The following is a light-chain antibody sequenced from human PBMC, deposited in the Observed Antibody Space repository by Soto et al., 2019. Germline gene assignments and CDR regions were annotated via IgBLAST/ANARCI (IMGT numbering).Light chain of an antibody. J-gene: IGLJ2*01. CDR3: FSYSTSRARI. V-gene: IGLV2-14*01. CDR1: RSDVGGYNY. CDR2: DVS. Sequence: QSALTQPACVSGSPGQSITISCTGTRSDVGGYNYVSWYKQKPGKAPKLVIYDVSHRPSGVSDRFFGSKSGNTASLIISGLQSEDEADYYCFSYSTSRARIFGGGTKLTVL.